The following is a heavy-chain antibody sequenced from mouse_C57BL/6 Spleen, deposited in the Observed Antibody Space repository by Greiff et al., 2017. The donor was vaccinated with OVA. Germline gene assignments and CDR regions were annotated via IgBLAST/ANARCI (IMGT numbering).Heavy chain of an antibody. CDR2: ISSGSSTI. CDR3: ATGEGAMDY. Sequence: EVKLEESGGGLVKPGGSLKLSCAASGFTFSDYGMHWVRQAPEKGLEWVAYISSGSSTIYYADTVKGRFTISRDNAKNTLFLQMTSLRSEDTAMYYCATGEGAMDYWGQGTSVTVSS. V-gene: IGHV5-17*01. CDR1: GFTFSDYG. J-gene: IGHJ4*01.